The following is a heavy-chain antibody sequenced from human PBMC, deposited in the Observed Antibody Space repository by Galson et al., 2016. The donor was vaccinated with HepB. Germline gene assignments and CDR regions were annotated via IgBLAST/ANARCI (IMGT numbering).Heavy chain of an antibody. D-gene: IGHD6-19*01. CDR1: GLSIGNFGNY. CDR3: AREAWQWLVKNSFDL. J-gene: IGHJ3*01. Sequence: TLSLTCTVSGLSIGNFGNYWSWIRQPAGKGLEWIGHIYVNGTTHYNPSLKSRLAISVDTSQNQISLRLSSVTAAGTALYFCAREAWQWLVKNSFDLWGQGTMVTVSS. CDR2: IYVNGTT. V-gene: IGHV4-61*09.